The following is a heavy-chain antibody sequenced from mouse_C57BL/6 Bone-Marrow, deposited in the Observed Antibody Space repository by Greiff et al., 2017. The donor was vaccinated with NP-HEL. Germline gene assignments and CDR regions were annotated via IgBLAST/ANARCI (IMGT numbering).Heavy chain of an antibody. D-gene: IGHD4-1*01. CDR1: GYTFTTYP. CDR3: ALTGTGYYFDY. J-gene: IGHJ2*01. Sequence: VKLVESGAELVKPGASVKMSCKASGYTFTTYPIEWMKQNHGKSLEWIGNFHPYNDDTKYNEKFKGKATLTVEKSSSTVYLELSRLTSDDSAVYYCALTGTGYYFDYWGQGTTLTVSS. CDR2: FHPYNDDT. V-gene: IGHV1-47*01.